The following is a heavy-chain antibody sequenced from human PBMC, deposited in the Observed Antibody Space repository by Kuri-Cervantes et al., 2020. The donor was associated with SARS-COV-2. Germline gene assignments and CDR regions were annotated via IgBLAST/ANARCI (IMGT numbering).Heavy chain of an antibody. J-gene: IGHJ1*01. Sequence: LSLTCAASGFTFSSYGMHWVRQAPGKGLEWVAFIRYDGSNKYYADSVKGRFTISRDNSKNTLYLQMNSLRAEDTAVYYCASRETAGTFSGYFQHWGQGTLVTVSS. V-gene: IGHV3-30*02. CDR2: IRYDGSNK. CDR1: GFTFSSYG. CDR3: ASRETAGTFSGYFQH. D-gene: IGHD6-13*01.